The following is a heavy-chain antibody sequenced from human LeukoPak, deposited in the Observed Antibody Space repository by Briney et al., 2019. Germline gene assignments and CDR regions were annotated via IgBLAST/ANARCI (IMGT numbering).Heavy chain of an antibody. CDR3: ARDRYGDYDFDY. CDR2: ISSSSRTI. J-gene: IGHJ4*02. CDR1: GFTFSSHS. V-gene: IGHV3-48*02. Sequence: GGSLRLSCAASGFTFSSHSMNWVRQAPGKGLEWISYISSSSRTIYYADSVKGRFTISRDNAKNSLYLQMNSLRDEDTAVYYCARDRYGDYDFDYWGQGTLVTVSS. D-gene: IGHD4-17*01.